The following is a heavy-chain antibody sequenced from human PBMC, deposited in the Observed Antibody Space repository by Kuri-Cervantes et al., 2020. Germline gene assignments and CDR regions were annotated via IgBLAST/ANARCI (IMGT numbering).Heavy chain of an antibody. J-gene: IGHJ4*02. CDR2: IKSKTDGGTT. CDR1: GFTFSNAW. CDR3: TRDGTIFGVDTGS. D-gene: IGHD3-3*01. Sequence: GGSLRLSCAASGFTFSNAWMSWVRQAPGKGLEWVGRIKSKTDGGTTDYAAPVKGRFTISRDDSKSTLYLQMNSLKTEDTAVYYCTRDGTIFGVDTGSWGQGTLVTVSS. V-gene: IGHV3-15*01.